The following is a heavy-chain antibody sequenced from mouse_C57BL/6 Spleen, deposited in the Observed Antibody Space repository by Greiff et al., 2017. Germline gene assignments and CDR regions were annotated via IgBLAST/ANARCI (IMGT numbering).Heavy chain of an antibody. CDR2: IRNKANGYTT. CDR3: ARDGPYYSKGMDY. Sequence: EVQGVESGGGLVQPGGSLSLSCAASGFTFTDYYMSWVRQPPGKALEWLGFIRNKANGYTTEYSASVKGRFTISRDNSQSILYLQMNALRAEDRATYYCARDGPYYSKGMDYWGQGTSVTVSS. J-gene: IGHJ4*01. D-gene: IGHD2-5*01. CDR1: GFTFTDYY. V-gene: IGHV7-3*01.